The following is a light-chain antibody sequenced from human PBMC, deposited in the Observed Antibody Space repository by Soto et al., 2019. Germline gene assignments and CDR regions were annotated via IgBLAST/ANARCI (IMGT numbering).Light chain of an antibody. CDR2: DVS. CDR1: SSEVGGYNY. Sequence: QSVLTQPASVSGSPGQSITISCTGTSSEVGGYNYVSWYQQHPGKAPKLMIYDVSNRPSGVSNRFSGSKSGNTASLTIFGLQAEDEADYYCSSYTSSSTPEVFGTGTKVTVL. V-gene: IGLV2-14*01. CDR3: SSYTSSSTPEV. J-gene: IGLJ1*01.